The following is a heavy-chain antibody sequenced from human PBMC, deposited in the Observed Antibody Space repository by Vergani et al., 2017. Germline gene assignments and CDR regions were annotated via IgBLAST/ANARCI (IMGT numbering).Heavy chain of an antibody. V-gene: IGHV4-61*02. CDR1: GGSISSGSYY. D-gene: IGHD2-21*01. CDR3: ASEGGEYDKDALDV. CDR2: IYTSGST. Sequence: QVQLQESGPGLVKPSQTLSLTCTVSGGSISSGSYYWSWIRQPAGKGLEWIGRIYTSGSTNYNPSLKSRVTISVDASKKQFSLKLTSVTAADTAVYYCASEGGEYDKDALDVWGQGTKVAVTS. J-gene: IGHJ3*01.